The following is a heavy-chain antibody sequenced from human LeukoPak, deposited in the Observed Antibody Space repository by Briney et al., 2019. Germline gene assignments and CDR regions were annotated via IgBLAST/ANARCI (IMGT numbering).Heavy chain of an antibody. CDR2: IYHSGST. CDR1: GGSISSYY. V-gene: IGHV4-59*08. Sequence: SETLSLTCTVSGGSISSYYWSWIRQPPGKGLEWIGYIYHSGSTNYNPSLKSRVTISVDTSKNQFSLKLSSVTAADTAVYYCARHYPRSADAFDIWGQGTMVTVSS. CDR3: ARHYPRSADAFDI. J-gene: IGHJ3*02. D-gene: IGHD3-10*01.